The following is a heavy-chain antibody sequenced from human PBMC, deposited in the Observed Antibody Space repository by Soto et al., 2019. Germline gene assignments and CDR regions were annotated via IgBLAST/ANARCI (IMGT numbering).Heavy chain of an antibody. D-gene: IGHD4-17*01. Sequence: GASVKVSCKASGGTFSSYAISWVRQAPGQGLEWMGGIIPIFGTANYAQKFQGRVTITADESTSTAYMELSSLRSEDTAVYYCARRLTQTVTGRNYYGMYVWGQGTTVTVSS. V-gene: IGHV1-69*13. CDR2: IIPIFGTA. CDR3: ARRLTQTVTGRNYYGMYV. J-gene: IGHJ6*02. CDR1: GGTFSSYA.